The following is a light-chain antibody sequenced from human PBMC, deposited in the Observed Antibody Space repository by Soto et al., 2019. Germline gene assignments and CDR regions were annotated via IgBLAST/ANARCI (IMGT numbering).Light chain of an antibody. CDR1: QGLNSR. V-gene: IGKV1-12*01. J-gene: IGKJ5*01. CDR3: QQSNSFPIT. CDR2: AVS. Sequence: DIQMTQSPSSVSASVGDRVTITCRASQGLNSRLAWFQQTPGKAPKRLIYAVSTLQSGVPSRFSGSASGTDYTLTIDSLQPEDSATYYCQQSNSFPITFGQGTRLEIK.